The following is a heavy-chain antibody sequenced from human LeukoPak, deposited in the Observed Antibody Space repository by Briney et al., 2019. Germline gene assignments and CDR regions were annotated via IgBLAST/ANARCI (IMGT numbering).Heavy chain of an antibody. Sequence: GGSLRLSCAASGFTFSSYAMSWVRQAPGKGLEWVSAISGSGGSTYYADSVKGRCTTSRDNSKNTLYLQMNSLRAEDTAVYYCAKGLWGYGGSWYFDYWGQGTLVTVSS. CDR2: ISGSGGST. D-gene: IGHD4-23*01. CDR3: AKGLWGYGGSWYFDY. J-gene: IGHJ4*02. V-gene: IGHV3-23*01. CDR1: GFTFSSYA.